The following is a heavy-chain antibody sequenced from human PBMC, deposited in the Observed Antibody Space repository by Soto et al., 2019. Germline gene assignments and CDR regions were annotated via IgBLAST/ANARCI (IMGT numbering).Heavy chain of an antibody. J-gene: IGHJ6*02. Sequence: QVQLVESGGGVVQPGRSLRLSCAASGFTFSSYAMHWVRQAPGKGLEWVAVISYDGSNKYYADSVKGRFTISRDNSKNTLYLQMNSLRAEATAVYYCARDQILIAVAGTGYYYYGMDVWGQGTTVTVSS. CDR1: GFTFSSYA. CDR3: ARDQILIAVAGTGYYYYGMDV. V-gene: IGHV3-30-3*01. D-gene: IGHD6-19*01. CDR2: ISYDGSNK.